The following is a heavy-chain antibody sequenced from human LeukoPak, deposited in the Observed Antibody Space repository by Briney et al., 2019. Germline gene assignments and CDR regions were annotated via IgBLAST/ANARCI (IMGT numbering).Heavy chain of an antibody. CDR3: ARGNYYDSSGYYPYAFDI. Sequence: SETLSLTCTVSGGSVSSGSYYWSWIRQPPGEGLEWIGYIYYSGSTNYNPSLKSRVTISVDTSKNQFSLKLSSVTAADTAVYYCARGNYYDSSGYYPYAFDIWGQGTMVTVSS. CDR1: GGSVSSGSYY. J-gene: IGHJ3*02. V-gene: IGHV4-61*01. D-gene: IGHD3-22*01. CDR2: IYYSGST.